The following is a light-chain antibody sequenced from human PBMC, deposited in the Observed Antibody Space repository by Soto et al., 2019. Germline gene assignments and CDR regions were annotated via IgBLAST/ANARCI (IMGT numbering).Light chain of an antibody. CDR1: QSINNRY. V-gene: IGKV3-20*01. J-gene: IGKJ3*01. Sequence: DIVWTQSPGTLSLSPGERATLSCRASQSINNRYLAWYQQKPGQDPRLLIYAASSRSTGIPDRFSGSGSGTDFALHISRLEPEHFSVYYCRRSGSSPGFTFGPGTKVDIK. CDR3: RRSGSSPGFT. CDR2: AAS.